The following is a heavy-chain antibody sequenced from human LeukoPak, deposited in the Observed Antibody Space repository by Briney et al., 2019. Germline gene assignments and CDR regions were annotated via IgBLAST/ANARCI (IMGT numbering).Heavy chain of an antibody. CDR3: VAISVSGTTFLDF. Sequence: GGSLRLSCAVSGLTIDEFTLHWVRQAPGKGLKWVSLITSGGLNTFYADSAKGRFTISRDNSANSLYLHLTSLRTEDSALYYCVAISVSGTTFLDFWGQGTLVTVSS. CDR1: GLTIDEFT. J-gene: IGHJ4*02. V-gene: IGHV3-43*01. CDR2: ITSGGLNT. D-gene: IGHD1-1*01.